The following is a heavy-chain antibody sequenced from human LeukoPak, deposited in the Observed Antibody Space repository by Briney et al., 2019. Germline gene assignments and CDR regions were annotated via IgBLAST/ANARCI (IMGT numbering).Heavy chain of an antibody. CDR2: ISGSGGST. D-gene: IGHD3-3*01. CDR1: GFTFSSYA. J-gene: IGHJ3*02. V-gene: IGHV3-23*01. CDR3: AKIYPGSGYYFVGGNAFDI. Sequence: GGSLRLSSAASGFTFSSYAMSWVRQAPGKGLEWVSAISGSGGSTYYADSVKGRFTISRDNSKNTLYLQMNSLRAEDTAVYYCAKIYPGSGYYFVGGNAFDIGGQGTMVTVSS.